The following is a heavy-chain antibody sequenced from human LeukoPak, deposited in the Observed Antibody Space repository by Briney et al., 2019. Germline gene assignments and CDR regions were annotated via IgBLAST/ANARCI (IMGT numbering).Heavy chain of an antibody. Sequence: GGSLRLSCAASGFTFEGCAMHWVRLAPGKGLEWVSSINWDSGYIEYADSVRGRFTISRDNAKNSLYLQMNSLKPGDTALYFCAKEGSVCRNGICRYFDYWGQGTPVTVSS. V-gene: IGHV3-9*01. J-gene: IGHJ4*02. CDR1: GFTFEGCA. D-gene: IGHD2-8*01. CDR2: INWDSGYI. CDR3: AKEGSVCRNGICRYFDY.